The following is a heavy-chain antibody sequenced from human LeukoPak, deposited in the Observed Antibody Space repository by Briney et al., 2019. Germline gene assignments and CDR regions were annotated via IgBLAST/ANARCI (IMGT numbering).Heavy chain of an antibody. CDR1: GFTFSSYA. CDR3: ARDGDSSGYYSHFDY. D-gene: IGHD3-22*01. Sequence: GGSLRLSCAASGFTFSSYAMSWVRQAPGKGLEWVAFIRYDGSHQYYADSVKGRVTISRDNSKNTLYLQMNSLRAEDTAVFYCARDGDSSGYYSHFDYWGQGTLATVSS. CDR2: IRYDGSHQ. J-gene: IGHJ4*02. V-gene: IGHV3-30*02.